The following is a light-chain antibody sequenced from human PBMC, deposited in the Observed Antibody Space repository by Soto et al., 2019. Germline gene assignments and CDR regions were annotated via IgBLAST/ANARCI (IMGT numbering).Light chain of an antibody. CDR3: QSYDSTRSARYV. Sequence: QSVLTQPPSVSGAPGQRVTISCTGSSSNIGAGYDVHWYQQRLGTAPKLLIFGNTNRPSGVPDRFSGSKSGTSASLAITGLQAEDEGDYYCQSYDSTRSARYVFGTGTKVTVL. V-gene: IGLV1-40*01. CDR2: GNT. CDR1: SSNIGAGYD. J-gene: IGLJ1*01.